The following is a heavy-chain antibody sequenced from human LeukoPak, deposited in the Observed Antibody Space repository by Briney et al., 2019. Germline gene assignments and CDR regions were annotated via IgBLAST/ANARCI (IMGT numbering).Heavy chain of an antibody. D-gene: IGHD2/OR15-2a*01. Sequence: GGSLRLSCAASGFTFSSYEMNWVRQAPGKGLEWVSYISSSGSTMYYADSVKGRFTISRDNAKNSLYLQMNSLRAEDTAVYYCAREEYQVLLDWGQGILVTVAS. J-gene: IGHJ4*02. CDR3: AREEYQVLLD. V-gene: IGHV3-48*03. CDR2: ISSSGSTM. CDR1: GFTFSSYE.